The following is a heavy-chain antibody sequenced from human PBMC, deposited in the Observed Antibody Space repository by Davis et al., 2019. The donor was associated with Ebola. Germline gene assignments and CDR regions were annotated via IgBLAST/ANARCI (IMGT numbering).Heavy chain of an antibody. J-gene: IGHJ4*02. CDR1: GFTASNAY. CDR3: ARGLFFTHYGGWAY. V-gene: IGHV3-7*03. Sequence: GESLKISCAASGFTASNAYMSWVRQAPGKGLEWVATMKQDGSEKSYVKSVKGRFTISRDNADNSLFLQMNGLRAEDTAIYYCARGLFFTHYGGWAYWGQGTLVTVSS. CDR2: MKQDGSEK. D-gene: IGHD4-23*01.